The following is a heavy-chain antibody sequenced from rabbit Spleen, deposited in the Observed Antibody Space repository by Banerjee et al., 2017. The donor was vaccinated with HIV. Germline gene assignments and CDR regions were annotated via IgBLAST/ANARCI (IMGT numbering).Heavy chain of an antibody. CDR3: ARNANGGWDL. CDR2: IDPVFGGT. J-gene: IGHJ3*01. D-gene: IGHD4-1*01. CDR1: GFDLSYYG. Sequence: QEQLVESGGGLVRPGGSLKLSCKASGFDLSYYGVSWVRQAPGKGLEWIGYIDPVFGGTFYATWVNGRFTISSHNAQNTLYLQLNSLTAADTATYFCARNANGGWDLWGQGTLVTVS. V-gene: IGHV1S47*01.